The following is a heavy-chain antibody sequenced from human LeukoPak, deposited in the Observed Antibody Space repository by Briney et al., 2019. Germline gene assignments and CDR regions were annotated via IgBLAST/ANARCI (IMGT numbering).Heavy chain of an antibody. CDR3: ARGLGVQVGAKGVGAFDI. J-gene: IGHJ3*02. V-gene: IGHV3-21*04. CDR1: GFTFSSYS. Sequence: PGGSLRLSCAASGFTFSSYSMNWVRQAPGKGLEWVSSISSSSSYIYYADSVKGRFTISRDNSKNTLYLQMNSLRAEDTAVYYCARGLGVQVGAKGVGAFDIWGQGTMVTVSS. CDR2: ISSSSSYI. D-gene: IGHD1-26*01.